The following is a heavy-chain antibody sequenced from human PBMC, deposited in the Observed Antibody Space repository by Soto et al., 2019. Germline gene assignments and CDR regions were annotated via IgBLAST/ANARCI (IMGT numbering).Heavy chain of an antibody. Sequence: SETLSLTCAVYGGSFSGYYLSWIRRPPGKGLEWIGEINHSGSTNYNPSLKSRVTISVDTSKNQFSLKLSSVTAADTAVYYCARDSVSSGWYFDYWGQGTLVTVSS. J-gene: IGHJ4*02. D-gene: IGHD6-19*01. CDR1: GGSFSGYY. CDR3: ARDSVSSGWYFDY. CDR2: INHSGST. V-gene: IGHV4-34*01.